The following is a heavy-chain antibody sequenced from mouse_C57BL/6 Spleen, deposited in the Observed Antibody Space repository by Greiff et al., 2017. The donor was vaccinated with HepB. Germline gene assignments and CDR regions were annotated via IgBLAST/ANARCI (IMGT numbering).Heavy chain of an antibody. CDR2: SRNKANDYTT. Sequence: EVQLVESGGGLVQSGRSLRLSCATSGFTFSDFYMEWVRQAPGKGLEWIAASRNKANDYTTEYSASVKGRFIVSRDTSQSILYLQMNALRAEDTAIYYCARDAGLEYFDVWGTGTTVTVSS. J-gene: IGHJ1*03. V-gene: IGHV7-1*01. CDR3: ARDAGLEYFDV. D-gene: IGHD2-4*01. CDR1: GFTFSDFY.